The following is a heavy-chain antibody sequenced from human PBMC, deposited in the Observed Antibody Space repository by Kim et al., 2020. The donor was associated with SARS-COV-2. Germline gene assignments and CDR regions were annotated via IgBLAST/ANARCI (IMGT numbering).Heavy chain of an antibody. J-gene: IGHJ4*02. CDR3: AKEGWDRRFQYYFDY. D-gene: IGHD1-26*01. Sequence: GGSLRLSCAASGFTFDDYAMHWVRQAPGKGLEWVSLISWDGGSTYYADSVKGRFTISRDNSKNSLYLQMNSLRAEDTALYYCAKEGWDRRFQYYFDYWGQGTLVTVSS. CDR2: ISWDGGST. V-gene: IGHV3-43D*03. CDR1: GFTFDDYA.